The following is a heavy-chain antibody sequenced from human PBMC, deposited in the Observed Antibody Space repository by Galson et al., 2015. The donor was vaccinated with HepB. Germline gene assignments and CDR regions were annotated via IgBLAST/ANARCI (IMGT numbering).Heavy chain of an antibody. D-gene: IGHD4-17*01. CDR2: IDWDDDK. Sequence: PALVKPTQTLTLTCTFSGFSLSTSGMRVSWIRQPPGKALEWLARIDWDDDKFYSTSLKTRLTISKDTSKNQVVLTMTNMDPVDTATYYCARGMTTVTDDAFDIWGQGTMVTVSS. CDR3: ARGMTTVTDDAFDI. J-gene: IGHJ3*02. V-gene: IGHV2-70*04. CDR1: GFSLSTSGMR.